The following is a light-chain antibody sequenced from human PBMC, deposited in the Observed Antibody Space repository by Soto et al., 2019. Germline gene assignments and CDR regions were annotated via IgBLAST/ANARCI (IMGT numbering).Light chain of an antibody. CDR1: SNDVGAYDH. Sequence: QSLLNPPLSLSGSPGQSVAISCTGTSNDVGAYDHVSWYQHSPDKAPKLLIFDVNKRPSGVPDRFSGSKSGNTASLTISGLQADDEAEYFCSSFAGTYSLYIFGSGTKVTVL. CDR3: SSFAGTYSLYI. CDR2: DVN. J-gene: IGLJ1*01. V-gene: IGLV2-11*01.